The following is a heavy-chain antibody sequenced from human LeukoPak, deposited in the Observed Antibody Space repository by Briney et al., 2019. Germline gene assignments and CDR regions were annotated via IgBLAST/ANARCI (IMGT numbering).Heavy chain of an antibody. V-gene: IGHV3-21*01. CDR1: GFTFSSYS. D-gene: IGHD4-17*01. CDR3: ATGPPGDDYGDYPPRDY. Sequence: GGSLRLSCAAYGFTFSSYSMNWVRQAQGKGLEWVSSISSSSSYIYYADSVKGRFTISRDNAKNSLYLQMNSLRAEDTAVYYCATGPPGDDYGDYPPRDYWGQGTLVTVSS. J-gene: IGHJ4*02. CDR2: ISSSSSYI.